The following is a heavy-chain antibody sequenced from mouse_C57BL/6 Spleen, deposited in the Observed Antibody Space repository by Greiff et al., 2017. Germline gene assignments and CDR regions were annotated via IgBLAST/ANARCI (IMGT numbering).Heavy chain of an antibody. J-gene: IGHJ3*01. CDR3: ARRLYDYDGFAY. V-gene: IGHV1-43*01. CDR1: GYSFTGYY. Sequence: VQLKESGPELVKPGASVKISCKASGYSFTGYYMHWVKQSSEKSLEWIGEINPSTGGTSYNQKFKGKATLTVDKSSSTAYMQLKSLTSEDSAVYYCARRLYDYDGFAYWGQGTLVTVSA. CDR2: INPSTGGT. D-gene: IGHD2-4*01.